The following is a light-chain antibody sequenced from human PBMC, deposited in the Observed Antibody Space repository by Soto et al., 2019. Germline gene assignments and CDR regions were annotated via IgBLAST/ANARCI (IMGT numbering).Light chain of an antibody. CDR3: QQYKSDSGT. Sequence: DIQMTQSPSSVAASVGDRVTLTCRASQGVNRWLAWYQQKPGKAPKVLIYAASSLQSGVPSRFSGSGSGTDFTLTISSLQPEDFATCYCQQYKSDSGTFGQGTKVEIK. J-gene: IGKJ1*01. V-gene: IGKV1-12*01. CDR2: AAS. CDR1: QGVNRW.